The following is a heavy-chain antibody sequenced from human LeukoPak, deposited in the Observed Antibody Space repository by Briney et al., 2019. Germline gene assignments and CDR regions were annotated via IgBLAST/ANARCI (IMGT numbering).Heavy chain of an antibody. CDR1: GYSISSGYY. Sequence: SETLSLTCTVSGYSISSGYYWGWIRQPPGKGLEWIGSIYHSGSTYYNPSLKSRVTISVDTSKNQFSLKLSSATAADTAVYYCARVCSSTSCYFYWGQGTLVTVSS. D-gene: IGHD2-2*01. J-gene: IGHJ4*02. CDR3: ARVCSSTSCYFY. CDR2: IYHSGST. V-gene: IGHV4-38-2*02.